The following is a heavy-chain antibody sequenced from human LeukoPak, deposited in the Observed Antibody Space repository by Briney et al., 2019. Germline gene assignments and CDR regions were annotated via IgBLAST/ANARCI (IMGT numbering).Heavy chain of an antibody. V-gene: IGHV3-48*02. Sequence: GGTLRLSCVASGVTFSSYSMNWVRQAPGKGLEWVSYISSSSGTIYYADSVNGRFTISRDNAKNSLYLQMNSLRDEDMAVYYCARVGYAFDIWGQGTMVTVSS. CDR3: ARVGYAFDI. J-gene: IGHJ3*02. CDR2: ISSSSGTI. CDR1: GVTFSSYS.